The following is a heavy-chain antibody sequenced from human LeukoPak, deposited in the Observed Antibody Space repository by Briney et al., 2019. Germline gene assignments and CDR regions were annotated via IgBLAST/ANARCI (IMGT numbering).Heavy chain of an antibody. Sequence: GGSLRLSCAASGFTFSSYGMHWVRQAPGKGLEWVAFIRYDGSNKYYADAVKGRFTISRDNSKNTLYLQMNSLRAEDTAVYYCAKGITVIPSFYFDYWGQGTLVTVSS. V-gene: IGHV3-30*02. D-gene: IGHD2-21*01. J-gene: IGHJ4*02. CDR1: GFTFSSYG. CDR3: AKGITVIPSFYFDY. CDR2: IRYDGSNK.